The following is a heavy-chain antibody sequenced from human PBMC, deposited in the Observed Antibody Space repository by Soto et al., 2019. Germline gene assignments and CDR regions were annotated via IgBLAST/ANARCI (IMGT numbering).Heavy chain of an antibody. CDR2: IYYTGST. V-gene: IGHV4-30-4*01. Sequence: QVQLQESGPGLVKPSQTLSLTCTVSGGSNSNDYYYWSWIRQSPGEGLEWIGNIYYTGSTFYNPSLKSRLTISVDTSKNQFSLRLSSVTAADTAVYYCARAYYYDRSGYYYGYNWFDPWGQGTLVTVSS. CDR3: ARAYYYDRSGYYYGYNWFDP. CDR1: GGSNSNDYYY. J-gene: IGHJ5*02. D-gene: IGHD3-22*01.